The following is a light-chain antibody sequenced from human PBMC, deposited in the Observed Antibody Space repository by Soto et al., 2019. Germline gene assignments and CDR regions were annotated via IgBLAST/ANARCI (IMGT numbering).Light chain of an antibody. CDR3: QQRSNWPLT. CDR2: GAS. J-gene: IGKJ4*01. Sequence: IVMTQSPATLSMSPGERATLSCRASQSLNRDLAWYQQKPGQSPRLLIFGASIRATGIPARFSGSGSGTEFTLTIGSLQSEDFAVYYCQQRSNWPLTFGGGTKVDIK. CDR1: QSLNRD. V-gene: IGKV3-15*01.